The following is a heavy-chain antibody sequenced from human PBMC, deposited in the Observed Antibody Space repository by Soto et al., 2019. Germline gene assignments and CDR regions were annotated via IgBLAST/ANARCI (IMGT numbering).Heavy chain of an antibody. V-gene: IGHV4-39*01. CDR3: ARVQVLRYFDWLLPDNYYYYYMDV. J-gene: IGHJ6*03. Sequence: SETLSLTCTVSGGSISSSSYYWGWIRQPPGKGLEWIGSIYYSGSTYYNPSLKSRVTISVDRSKNQFSLKLSSVTAADTAVYYCARVQVLRYFDWLLPDNYYYYYMDVWGKGTTVTVSS. CDR2: IYYSGST. D-gene: IGHD3-9*01. CDR1: GGSISSSSYY.